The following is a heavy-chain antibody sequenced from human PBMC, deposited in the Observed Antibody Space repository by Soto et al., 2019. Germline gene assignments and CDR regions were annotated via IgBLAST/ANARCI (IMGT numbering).Heavy chain of an antibody. J-gene: IGHJ4*02. V-gene: IGHV3-23*01. CDR1: GFTFSSYG. CDR2: ISASGDST. Sequence: EVQVLESGGGLARPGGSVTLSCATSGFTFSSYGMTWVRQAPGKGLEWVSAISASGDSTFYADSLGGRFTISRDNSKNAVYLQMTSLRAGDAATYYCATTSAASGRDCPGHWGQGTEVTVSS. CDR3: ATTSAASGRDCPGH. D-gene: IGHD2-21*02.